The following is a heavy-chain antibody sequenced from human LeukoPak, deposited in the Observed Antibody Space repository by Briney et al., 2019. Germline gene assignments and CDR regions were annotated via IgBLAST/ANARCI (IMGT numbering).Heavy chain of an antibody. CDR3: KSGGAAPGSFDY. D-gene: IGHD1-1*01. Sequence: GGSLRLSCAASGFTFSRYWMSWMRQAPGKGLERVANIKYDGSEDYYVDSVKGRFTIPRDNAKNTLYLQLNSLRVEDTAVYYCKSGGAAPGSFDYWGQGTLVTVSP. CDR1: GFTFSRYW. CDR2: IKYDGSED. V-gene: IGHV3-7*01. J-gene: IGHJ4*02.